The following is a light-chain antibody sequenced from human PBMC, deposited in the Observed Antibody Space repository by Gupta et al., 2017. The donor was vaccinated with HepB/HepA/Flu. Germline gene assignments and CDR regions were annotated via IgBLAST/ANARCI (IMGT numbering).Light chain of an antibody. CDR2: EVS. Sequence: DVVMTQTPLSLSVTPGQTASISCKASQSRLHSDGNTYLCWCLQRPGQPPQLLIYEVSKRFPGVAERFSGSGYGKDFTLKISRGEDEDFGSYYYWQSRNILPCNFGQGTKLDIK. CDR1: QSRLHSDGNTY. V-gene: IGKV2D-29*01. J-gene: IGKJ2*02. CDR3: WQSRNILPCN.